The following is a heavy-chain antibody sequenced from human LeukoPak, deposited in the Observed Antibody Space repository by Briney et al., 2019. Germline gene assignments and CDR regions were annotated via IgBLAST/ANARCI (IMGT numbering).Heavy chain of an antibody. CDR1: GYTFTSYD. V-gene: IGHV1-8*01. Sequence: ASVKVSCKASGYTFTSYDINWVRQATGQGLEWMGWMNPNSGNTGYAQKFQGRVTMTRNTSISTAYMELSSLRSEDTAVYYCAKDGGYCSSTTCYAWDYWGQGALVTVSS. D-gene: IGHD2-2*01. J-gene: IGHJ4*02. CDR3: AKDGGYCSSTTCYAWDY. CDR2: MNPNSGNT.